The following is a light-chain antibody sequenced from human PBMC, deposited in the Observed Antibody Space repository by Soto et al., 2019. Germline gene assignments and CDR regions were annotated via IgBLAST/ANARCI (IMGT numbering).Light chain of an antibody. V-gene: IGKV3-15*01. CDR3: QRQSTWPRT. Sequence: EMMWAQSPVTVSVAPGERATLSCRASQSVSNNLAWYQQKPGQAPRLLIHGASTRATGIPARFSCSGSGTEFTLTISSLQSEDFAIYYCQRQSTWPRTFGQGTKVDIK. CDR2: GAS. CDR1: QSVSNN. J-gene: IGKJ1*01.